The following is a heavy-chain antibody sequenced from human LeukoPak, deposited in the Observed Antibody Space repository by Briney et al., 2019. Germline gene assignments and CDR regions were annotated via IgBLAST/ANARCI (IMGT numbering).Heavy chain of an antibody. Sequence: GGSLRPSCAASGFTFSSYVMHWVRQAAGKGLEYVSAISSNGGSTYYPNSVKGRFTISRDNSKNTLYLQMGSLRAEDMAIYYCARSKRYCTNGICYTNGGFDHWGQGTLVTVSS. V-gene: IGHV3-64*01. CDR2: ISSNGGST. D-gene: IGHD2-8*01. CDR1: GFTFSSYV. CDR3: ARSKRYCTNGICYTNGGFDH. J-gene: IGHJ4*02.